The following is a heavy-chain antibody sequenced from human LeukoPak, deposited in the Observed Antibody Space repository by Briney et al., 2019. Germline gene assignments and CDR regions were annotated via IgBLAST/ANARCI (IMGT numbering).Heavy chain of an antibody. CDR2: INHSAST. V-gene: IGHV4-34*01. CDR1: GGSFNDYC. Sequence: SQTLSLTCAVYGGSFNDYCWSWIRQPPGKGLEWIGEINHSASTNYNPSLKSRVTMSVDTSKNQFSLKMTSVTAPDTALYYCARADHSSGGLARFDPWGQGTLVTVSS. CDR3: ARADHSSGGLARFDP. J-gene: IGHJ5*02. D-gene: IGHD3-22*01.